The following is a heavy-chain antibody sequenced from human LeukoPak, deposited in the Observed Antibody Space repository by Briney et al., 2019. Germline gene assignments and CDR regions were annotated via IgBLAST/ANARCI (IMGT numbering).Heavy chain of an antibody. CDR1: GYSISSGYY. V-gene: IGHV4-38-2*02. CDR2: LYHSGST. Sequence: SETLSLTCTVSGYSISSGYYWGWIRQPPGKGLEWIGSLYHSGSTYYNPSLKSRVTMSVDTSKNQFSLKVSSVTAADTAVYYCVRVFDSGSQAYFYYMDVWGKGTTVTIFS. CDR3: VRVFDSGSQAYFYYMDV. J-gene: IGHJ6*03. D-gene: IGHD3-10*01.